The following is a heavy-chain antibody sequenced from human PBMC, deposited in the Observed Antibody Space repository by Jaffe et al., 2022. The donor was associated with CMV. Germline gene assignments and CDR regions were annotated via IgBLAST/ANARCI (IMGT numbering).Heavy chain of an antibody. CDR1: GGSISSSSYY. D-gene: IGHD5-18*01. CDR2: IYYSGST. CDR3: ARHYSGYSYGHPGRDYYFDY. Sequence: QLQLQESGPGLVKPSETLSLTCTVSGGSISSSSYYWGWIRQPPGKGLEWIGSIYYSGSTYYNPSLKSRVTISVDTSKNQFSLKLSSVTAADTAVYYCARHYSGYSYGHPGRDYYFDYWGQGTLVTVSS. V-gene: IGHV4-39*01. J-gene: IGHJ4*02.